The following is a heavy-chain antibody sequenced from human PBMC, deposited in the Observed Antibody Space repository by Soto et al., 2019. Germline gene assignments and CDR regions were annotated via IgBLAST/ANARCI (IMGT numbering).Heavy chain of an antibody. CDR1: GGSISSGDYY. D-gene: IGHD6-19*01. Sequence: QVQLQESGPGLVKPSQTLSLTCTVSGGSISSGDYYWSWIRQPPGKGLEWIGYIYYSGSTYYNPFLNHLVIISVATSKDQSSLKLSSVTAADTAVYYCAREVTVATFYYYSSMDVWGPGTTVTVSS. CDR3: AREVTVATFYYYSSMDV. V-gene: IGHV4-30-4*01. J-gene: IGHJ6*02. CDR2: IYYSGST.